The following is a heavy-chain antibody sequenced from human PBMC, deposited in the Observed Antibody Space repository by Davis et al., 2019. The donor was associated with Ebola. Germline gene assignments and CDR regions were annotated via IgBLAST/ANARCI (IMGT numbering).Heavy chain of an antibody. CDR3: ASTDCSGGSCYYYGMDV. V-gene: IGHV4-61*01. D-gene: IGHD2-15*01. Sequence: SETLSLTCTVSGGSVSSGSYYWSWIRQPPGKGLEWIGYIYYSGSTNYNPSLKSRVTISVDTSKNQFSLNLSSVTAADTAVYYCASTDCSGGSCYYYGMDVWGQGTTVTVSS. J-gene: IGHJ6*02. CDR1: GGSVSSGSYY. CDR2: IYYSGST.